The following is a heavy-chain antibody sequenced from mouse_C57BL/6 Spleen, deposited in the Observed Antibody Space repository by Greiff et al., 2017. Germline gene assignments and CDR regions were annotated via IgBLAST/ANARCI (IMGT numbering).Heavy chain of an antibody. CDR1: GFSLTSYG. Sequence: VQRVESGPGLVQPSQSLSITCTVSGFSLTSYGVHWVRQSPGKGLEWLGVIWSGGSTDYNAAFISRLSISKDNSKRQVFFKMNSLQADDIAIYYCATSPYGSSEAWFAYWGQGTLVTVSA. J-gene: IGHJ3*01. CDR3: ATSPYGSSEAWFAY. V-gene: IGHV2-2*01. CDR2: IWSGGST. D-gene: IGHD1-1*01.